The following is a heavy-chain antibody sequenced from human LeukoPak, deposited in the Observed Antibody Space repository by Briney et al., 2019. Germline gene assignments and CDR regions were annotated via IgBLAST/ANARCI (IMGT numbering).Heavy chain of an antibody. CDR2: INWNSGSI. CDR1: GFTFDDYA. J-gene: IGHJ4*02. V-gene: IGHV3-9*01. CDR3: TKVGGVTSGPFDY. D-gene: IGHD4-17*01. Sequence: GGSLRLSCVASGFTFDDYAIHWVRQAPGKGLEWVSGINWNSGSIGYADSVKGRFTISRDNAKNSLYLQMNSLGAEDTALYYCTKVGGVTSGPFDYWGQGTLVTVSS.